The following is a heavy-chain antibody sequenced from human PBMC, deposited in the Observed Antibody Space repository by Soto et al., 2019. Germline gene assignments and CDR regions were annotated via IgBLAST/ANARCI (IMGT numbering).Heavy chain of an antibody. V-gene: IGHV6-1*01. D-gene: IGHD6-13*01. CDR1: GDSVSSNTVA. CDR2: TYYRSKWYS. Sequence: SQTLSLTCVISGDSVSSNTVAWNWVGQSPSRGLEWLGRTYYRSKWYSHYAVSVRSRIMINSDTSKNQFSLQLKSVTPEDTAVYFCVRVGVAAGSRFYYYHAMDVWGQGTTVTVSS. CDR3: VRVGVAAGSRFYYYHAMDV. J-gene: IGHJ6*02.